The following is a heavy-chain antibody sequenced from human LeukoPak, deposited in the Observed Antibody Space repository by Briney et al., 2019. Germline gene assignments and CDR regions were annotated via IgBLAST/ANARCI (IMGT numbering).Heavy chain of an antibody. CDR3: ASLGIAAAGGDY. J-gene: IGHJ4*02. CDR1: GYTFTSYD. V-gene: IGHV1-8*01. Sequence: GASVKVSCKASGYTFTSYDINWVRQATGQGLEWMGWMNPNSGNTGYAQKFQGRVTMTRNTSISTAYMELSSLRSEDTAVYYCASLGIAAAGGDYWGQGTLVTVSS. CDR2: MNPNSGNT. D-gene: IGHD6-13*01.